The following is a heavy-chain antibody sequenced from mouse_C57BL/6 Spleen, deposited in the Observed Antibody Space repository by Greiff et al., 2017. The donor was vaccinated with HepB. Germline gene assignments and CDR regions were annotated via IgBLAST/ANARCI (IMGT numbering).Heavy chain of an antibody. CDR2: INPNNGGT. CDR1: GYTFTDYY. Sequence: EVKLQQSGPELVKPGASVKISCKASGYTFTDYYMNWVKQSHGKSLEWIGDINPNNGGTSYNQKFKGKATLTVDKSSSTAYMELRSLTSEDSAVYYCARVGDYPWFAYWGQGTLVTVSA. D-gene: IGHD2-4*01. V-gene: IGHV1-26*01. CDR3: ARVGDYPWFAY. J-gene: IGHJ3*01.